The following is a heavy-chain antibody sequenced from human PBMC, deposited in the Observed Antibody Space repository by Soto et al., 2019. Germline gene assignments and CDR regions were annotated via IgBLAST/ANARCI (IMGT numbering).Heavy chain of an antibody. Sequence: QVQLQESGPGLVKPSETLSLTCTVSGGSINNHYWSWIRQPPGKGLEWIGYIYYTGTTNYNPSLTSRITISVDTSKTQFSLNLTSLTAADTAIYYCARSTWYSEYWGQGTLVTVSS. CDR3: ARSTWYSEY. V-gene: IGHV4-59*11. J-gene: IGHJ4*02. CDR1: GGSINNHY. CDR2: IYYTGTT.